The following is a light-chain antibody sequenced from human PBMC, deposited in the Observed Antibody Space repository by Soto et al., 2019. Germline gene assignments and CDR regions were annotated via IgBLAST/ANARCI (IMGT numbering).Light chain of an antibody. CDR3: LQYYNFSWT. CDR1: QDIRNT. CDR2: AAS. J-gene: IGKJ1*01. Sequence: AIQMTQSPSSLSASVGDRVAISCRASQDIRNTLAWYQQKPAEAPKLLIFAASNLQSGVPSRFSGSGSVTDFTLGITGLQPEDFATYYCLQYYNFSWTFGQGTKVEVK. V-gene: IGKV1-6*01.